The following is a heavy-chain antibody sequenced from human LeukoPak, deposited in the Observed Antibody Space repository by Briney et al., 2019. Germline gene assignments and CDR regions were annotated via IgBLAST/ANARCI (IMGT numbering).Heavy chain of an antibody. CDR1: GGSISSFY. J-gene: IGHJ1*01. CDR3: ARVKPLVGSTRSEYFHH. CDR2: INFRGSI. V-gene: IGHV4-59*01. D-gene: IGHD1-26*01. Sequence: SETLSLTCTVSGGSISSFYWSWIRQPPGKGLEWVGDINFRGSISYNPSLKSQLTMSVDTSNNPVFLQLSSLPAADTAVYYCARVKPLVGSTRSEYFHHWGQGTLVTVYS.